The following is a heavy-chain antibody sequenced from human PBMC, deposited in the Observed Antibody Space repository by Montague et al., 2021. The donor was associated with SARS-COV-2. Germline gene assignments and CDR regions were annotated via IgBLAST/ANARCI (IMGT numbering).Heavy chain of an antibody. CDR1: GGSISSSSYH. Sequence: SETLSLTCTVSGGSISSSSYHWGWIRQPPGKGLEWIGSIYYSGSTYYNPSLKSRVTISVDTSKNQFSLKLSSVTAADTAVYYCARVGRQQLVRLSGMDVWGQGTTATVSS. CDR3: ARVGRQQLVRLSGMDV. D-gene: IGHD6-13*01. CDR2: IYYSGST. J-gene: IGHJ6*02. V-gene: IGHV4-39*07.